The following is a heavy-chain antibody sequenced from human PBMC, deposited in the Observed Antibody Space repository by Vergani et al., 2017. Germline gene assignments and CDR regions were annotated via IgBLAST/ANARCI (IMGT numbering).Heavy chain of an antibody. CDR1: GYTFTGYY. J-gene: IGHJ4*02. V-gene: IGHV1-2*02. CDR3: ATGFLLSNYGRGYYFDY. CDR2: INPNSGGT. D-gene: IGHD4-11*01. Sequence: QVQLVQSGAEVKKPGASVKVSCKASGYTFTGYYMHWVRQAPGQGLEWMGWINPNSGGTNYAQKFQGRVTMTRDTSISTAYMELSSLRSEDTAVYYCATGFLLSNYGRGYYFDYWGQGTLVTVSS.